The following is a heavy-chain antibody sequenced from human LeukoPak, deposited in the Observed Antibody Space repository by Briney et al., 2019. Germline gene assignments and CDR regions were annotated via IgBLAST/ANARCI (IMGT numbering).Heavy chain of an antibody. J-gene: IGHJ4*02. CDR3: ASYCSTTSCPFDY. Sequence: PSETLSLTCTVSGGSISSSSYYWGWIRQPPGKGLEWIGSIYCGNTHYNPSLKSRVTISIDRSKNQFSLRLTSVTAADTAVYYCASYCSTTSCPFDYWGQGTLVTVSS. CDR2: IYCGNT. V-gene: IGHV4-39*07. D-gene: IGHD2-2*01. CDR1: GGSISSSSYY.